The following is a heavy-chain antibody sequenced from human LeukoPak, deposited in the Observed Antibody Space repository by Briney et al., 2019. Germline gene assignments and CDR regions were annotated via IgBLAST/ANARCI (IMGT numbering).Heavy chain of an antibody. D-gene: IGHD6-19*01. Sequence: GGSLRLSCAASGFTFSSYGMHWVRQAPGKGLEWVAVIWYDGSNKYYADSVKGRFTISRDNSKNTLYLQMNSLRAEDTAVYYCARDIIAVAQTDYWGQGTLVTVSS. CDR2: IWYDGSNK. CDR1: GFTFSSYG. J-gene: IGHJ4*02. V-gene: IGHV3-33*01. CDR3: ARDIIAVAQTDY.